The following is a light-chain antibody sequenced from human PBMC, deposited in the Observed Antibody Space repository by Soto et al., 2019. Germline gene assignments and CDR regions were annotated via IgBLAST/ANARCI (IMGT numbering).Light chain of an antibody. CDR2: DAS. Sequence: DIQMTQSPSTLSASVGDRVTITCRASQSISSWLAWYQQKPGKAPKLLIYDASSLESGVPSRFSGSGSGTEFTLTISSLQPDDFATYYCQQYNSYSPTLTFGQGTNVEIK. V-gene: IGKV1-5*01. CDR3: QQYNSYSPTLT. J-gene: IGKJ1*01. CDR1: QSISSW.